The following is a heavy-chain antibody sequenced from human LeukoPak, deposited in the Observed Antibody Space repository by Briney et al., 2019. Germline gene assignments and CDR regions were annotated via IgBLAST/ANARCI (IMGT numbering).Heavy chain of an antibody. J-gene: IGHJ4*02. CDR2: IIPIFGTA. CDR3: ARDRSYYGSGSYYAV. Sequence: SVKVSCKASGGTFSSYAISWVRQAPGQGLEWMGGIIPIFGTANYAQKFQGRVTITADKSTSTAYMELSSLRSEDTAVYYCARDRSYYGSGSYYAVWGQGTLVLVSA. V-gene: IGHV1-69*06. CDR1: GGTFSSYA. D-gene: IGHD3-10*01.